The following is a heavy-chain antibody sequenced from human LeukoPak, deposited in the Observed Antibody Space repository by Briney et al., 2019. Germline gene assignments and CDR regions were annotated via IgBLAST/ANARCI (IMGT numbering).Heavy chain of an antibody. J-gene: IGHJ5*02. CDR2: INWNGGST. CDR1: GFTFDDYG. D-gene: IGHD6-13*01. V-gene: IGHV3-20*04. CDR3: AREASSSWYYWFDP. Sequence: GGSLRLSCAASGFTFDDYGMSWVRQAPGKGLEWVSGINWNGGSTGYADPVKGRFTISRDNAKNSLYLQMNSLRAEDTALYYCAREASSSWYYWFDPWGQGTLVTVSS.